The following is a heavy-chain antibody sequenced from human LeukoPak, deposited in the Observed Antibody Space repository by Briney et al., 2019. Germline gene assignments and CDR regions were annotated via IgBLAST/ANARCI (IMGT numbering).Heavy chain of an antibody. CDR2: ISGSGGST. Sequence: GGSLRLSCAASGFTFSSYAMSWVRQAPGKGLEWVSAISGSGGSTYYADSVKGRFTISRDNSKNTLYLQMNSLRAEDTAVYYCAKSEEVTIFGVVIGKLPDHPFDYWGQGTLVTVSS. D-gene: IGHD3-3*01. V-gene: IGHV3-23*01. CDR3: AKSEEVTIFGVVIGKLPDHPFDY. J-gene: IGHJ4*02. CDR1: GFTFSSYA.